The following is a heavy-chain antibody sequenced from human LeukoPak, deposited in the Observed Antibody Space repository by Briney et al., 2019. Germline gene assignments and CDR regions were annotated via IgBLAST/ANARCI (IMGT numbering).Heavy chain of an antibody. CDR2: IYTSGST. CDR1: GGSFSNYY. Sequence: SETLSRTCTVSGGSFSNYYWSWIRQPAGKGLEWIGRIYTSGSTNYNPSVKSRVTMSVDTSNNQFSLKLTSVTAADTAVYYRARQPPQYYGMDVWGQGTTVTVSS. D-gene: IGHD1-14*01. CDR3: ARQPPQYYGMDV. J-gene: IGHJ6*02. V-gene: IGHV4-4*07.